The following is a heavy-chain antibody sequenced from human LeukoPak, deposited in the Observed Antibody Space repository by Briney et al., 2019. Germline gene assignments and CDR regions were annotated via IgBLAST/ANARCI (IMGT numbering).Heavy chain of an antibody. CDR1: GGSFSGYY. V-gene: IGHV4-34*01. Sequence: PLETLSLTCAVYGGSFSGYYWSWIRQPPGKGLEWIGEINYSGSTNYNPSLKSRVTISVDTSKNQFSLKLSSVTAADTAVYYCARGVCSGGSCYSEWNYWGQGTLVTVSS. D-gene: IGHD2-15*01. J-gene: IGHJ4*02. CDR2: INYSGST. CDR3: ARGVCSGGSCYSEWNY.